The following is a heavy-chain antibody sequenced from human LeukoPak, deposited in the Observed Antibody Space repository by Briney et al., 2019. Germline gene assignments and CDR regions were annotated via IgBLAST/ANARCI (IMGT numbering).Heavy chain of an antibody. CDR1: GFTFSSYA. CDR3: ARREKADY. J-gene: IGHJ4*02. D-gene: IGHD5-24*01. CDR2: ISYDGSNK. V-gene: IGHV3-30-3*01. Sequence: GGSLRLSCAASGFTFSSYAMHWVRQAPGKGLEWVAVISYDGSNKYYADSVKGRFTISRDNSKNTLYLQMNSLRAEDTAVYYCARREKADYWGQGTLVTVSS.